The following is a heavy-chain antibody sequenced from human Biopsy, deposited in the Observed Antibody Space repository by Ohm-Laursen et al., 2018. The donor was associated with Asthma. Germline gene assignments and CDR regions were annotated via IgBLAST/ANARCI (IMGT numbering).Heavy chain of an antibody. Sequence: SETLSLTCIVSGDAMSTSGSYWGWIRQSPGKGLEWIGSIYYSGRTYYNPSLESRVPISAHTSKNLFSLKVTSVTAADTAVYYCARAVSSSSYWYFDLWGRGDLVTVSS. CDR2: IYYSGRT. CDR3: ARAVSSSSYWYFDL. CDR1: GDAMSTSGSY. J-gene: IGHJ2*01. V-gene: IGHV4-39*02. D-gene: IGHD6-6*01.